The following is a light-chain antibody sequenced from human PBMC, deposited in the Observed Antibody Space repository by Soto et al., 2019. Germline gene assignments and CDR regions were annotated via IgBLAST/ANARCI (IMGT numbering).Light chain of an antibody. CDR3: QQLNGSPWT. CDR1: PAIASF. CDR2: DAA. V-gene: IGKV1-9*01. J-gene: IGKJ1*01. Sequence: IQLTQSPSSLSASVGDRVTITCRASPAIASFLAWYQQKPGTAPKLLIYDAATLQSGVPSRFSGSRSGTEYTLTIGSLQPEDFANYYCQQLNGSPWTFGQGTKVEI.